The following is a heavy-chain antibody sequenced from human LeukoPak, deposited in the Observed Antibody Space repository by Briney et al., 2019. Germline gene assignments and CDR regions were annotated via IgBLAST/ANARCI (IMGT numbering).Heavy chain of an antibody. CDR2: ISSGSSII. CDR1: GFTFSSYS. CDR3: AKSRVRNDIIFDY. V-gene: IGHV3-48*02. J-gene: IGHJ4*02. Sequence: PGGSLRLSCAASGFTFSSYSMNWVRQAPGKGLEWVSFISSGSSIIHYADSVKGRFTISRDDAEDSLYLQMSSLRDEDTAVYYCAKSRVRNDIIFDYWGQGTLVTVSS. D-gene: IGHD3-10*01.